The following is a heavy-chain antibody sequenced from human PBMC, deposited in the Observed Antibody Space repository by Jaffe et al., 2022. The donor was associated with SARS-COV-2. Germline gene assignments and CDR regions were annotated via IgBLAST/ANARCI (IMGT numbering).Heavy chain of an antibody. CDR1: GGSVSSGPYY. CDR3: ARDRRVGYSPNGVDV. D-gene: IGHD6-13*01. V-gene: IGHV4-61*02. J-gene: IGHJ6*02. Sequence: QVQLQESGPGLVQPSQTLSLTCTVSGGSVSSGPYYWTWIRQAAGKGLEWIGRIRIDGDTYYNPSLQSRITLSMDSSKNQFSLKLTSVTAADTAVYYCARDRRVGYSPNGVDVWGQGTTVIVSS. CDR2: IRIDGDT.